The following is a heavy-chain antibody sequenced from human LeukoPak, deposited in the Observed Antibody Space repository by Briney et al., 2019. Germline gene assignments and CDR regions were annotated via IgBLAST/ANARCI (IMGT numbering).Heavy chain of an antibody. Sequence: SQTLSLTCTVSGGSISSGGYYWSWIRQHPGKGLEWIGYIYYSGSTYYNPSLKSRVTISVDTSKNQFSLKLSSVTAADTAVYYCARAGGYSGYDRTRIDYWGQGTLVTVSS. CDR3: ARAGGYSGYDRTRIDY. D-gene: IGHD5-12*01. CDR1: GGSISSGGYY. J-gene: IGHJ4*02. V-gene: IGHV4-31*03. CDR2: IYYSGST.